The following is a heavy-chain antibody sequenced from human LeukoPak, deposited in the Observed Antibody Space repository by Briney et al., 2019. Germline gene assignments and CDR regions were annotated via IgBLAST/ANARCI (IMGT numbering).Heavy chain of an antibody. CDR2: ISYDGSNK. CDR1: GFTFSSYA. D-gene: IGHD2-21*02. Sequence: GGSLRLSCAASGFTFSSYAMHWVRQAPGKGLEWVAVISYDGSNKYYADSVKGRFTISRDNAKNTLYLQMNSLRVEDTAIYYCARGLTDLSPWGQGTLVTVSS. CDR3: ARGLTDLSP. V-gene: IGHV3-30-3*01. J-gene: IGHJ5*02.